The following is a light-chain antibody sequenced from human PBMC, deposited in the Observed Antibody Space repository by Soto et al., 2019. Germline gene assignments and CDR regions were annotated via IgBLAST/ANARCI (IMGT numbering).Light chain of an antibody. CDR1: SSDVGGYNY. J-gene: IGLJ1*01. V-gene: IGLV2-14*01. CDR3: NSYTSSGTYV. CDR2: GVS. Sequence: QSALTQPASVSGSPGQSITISCTGTSSDVGGYNYVSWYQQHPGKAPKLMIYGVSNRPSGVYSRFSGSKSGNTASLTISGREAEDEADYYCNSYTSSGTYVFGTGTKVTVL.